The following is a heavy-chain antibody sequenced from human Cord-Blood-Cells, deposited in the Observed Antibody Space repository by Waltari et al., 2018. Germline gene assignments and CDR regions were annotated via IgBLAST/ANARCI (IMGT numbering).Heavy chain of an antibody. V-gene: IGHV4-34*01. D-gene: IGHD3-10*01. CDR1: GGSFSGYY. CDR2: IKNSGST. CDR3: ARRKPNYGSGSYDY. Sequence: QVQLQQWGAGLLKPSETLSLTCAVYGGSFSGYYWSWIRQPPGKGMEWIGEIKNSGSTNYNPSLKSRLTISVDTSKNQFSLKLSSVTAADTAVYYCARRKPNYGSGSYDYWGQGTLVTVSS. J-gene: IGHJ4*02.